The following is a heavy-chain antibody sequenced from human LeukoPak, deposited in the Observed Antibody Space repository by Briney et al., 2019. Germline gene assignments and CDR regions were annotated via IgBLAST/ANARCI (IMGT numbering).Heavy chain of an antibody. V-gene: IGHV3-23*01. Sequence: PGGSLRLSCTVSGFTFGDYAMSWVRQAPGKGLEWVSAISGSGGSTYYADSVKGRFTISRDNSKNTLYLQMNSLRAEDTAVYYCARRIAAAETEDHHDAFDIWGQGTMVTVSS. CDR1: GFTFGDYA. D-gene: IGHD6-13*01. J-gene: IGHJ3*02. CDR3: ARRIAAAETEDHHDAFDI. CDR2: ISGSGGST.